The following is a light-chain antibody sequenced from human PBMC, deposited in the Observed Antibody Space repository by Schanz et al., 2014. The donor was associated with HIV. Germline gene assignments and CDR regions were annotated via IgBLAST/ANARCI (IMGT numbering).Light chain of an antibody. J-gene: IGLJ2*01. CDR3: QSYDNRLSVVV. CDR2: GND. V-gene: IGLV1-44*01. CDR1: GSNIGNNF. Sequence: QSVLTQPPSASGTPGQRVAISCSGSGSNIGNNFVDWYQHLPGAAPKLLIYGNDQRPSGVPDRFSASKSGTSASLAITGLQAEDEADYYCQSYDNRLSVVVFGGGTKLTVL.